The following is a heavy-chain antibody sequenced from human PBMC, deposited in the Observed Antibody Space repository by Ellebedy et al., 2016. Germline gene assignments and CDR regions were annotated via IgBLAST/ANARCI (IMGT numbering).Heavy chain of an antibody. CDR1: GFTFSAYV. J-gene: IGHJ4*01. V-gene: IGHV3-7*01. CDR2: IKQDGSET. CDR3: ARLNWGRFAFDY. D-gene: IGHD7-27*01. Sequence: GESLKISCAASGFTFSAYVMSWVRQTPGTGLQWVANIKQDGSETFHVDSVKGRFSISRDNAKNSLFLQMNSLRVDDTAIYYCARLNWGRFAFDYWGHGTLVTVSS.